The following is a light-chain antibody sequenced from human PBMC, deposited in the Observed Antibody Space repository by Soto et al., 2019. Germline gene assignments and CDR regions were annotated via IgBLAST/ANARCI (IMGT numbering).Light chain of an antibody. CDR1: NIGSKS. J-gene: IGLJ2*01. CDR2: HDS. CDR3: QVWDSSSDHDVV. V-gene: IGLV3-21*04. Sequence: SYELTQPTSVSVAPGKTARITCGGNNIGSKSVHWYQQKPGQAPVLVIYHDSDRPSGIPERFSGSNSGNTATLTISRVEAGDEADYYCQVWDSSSDHDVVFGGGTKLTVL.